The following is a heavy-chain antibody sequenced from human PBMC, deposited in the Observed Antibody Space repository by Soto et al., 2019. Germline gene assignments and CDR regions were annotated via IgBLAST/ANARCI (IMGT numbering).Heavy chain of an antibody. Sequence: SQTLSLTCDISGDSVSNNSAAWNWIRQSPSRGLEWLGRTYYRSKWFNNYALSVKGRITINPDTSKNQFSLQLNSVTPEDTAVYYCAREGRLAASIFHNWFDPWGQGTLVTVSS. CDR2: TYYRSKWFN. CDR1: GDSVSNNSAA. D-gene: IGHD3-3*02. CDR3: AREGRLAASIFHNWFDP. V-gene: IGHV6-1*01. J-gene: IGHJ5*02.